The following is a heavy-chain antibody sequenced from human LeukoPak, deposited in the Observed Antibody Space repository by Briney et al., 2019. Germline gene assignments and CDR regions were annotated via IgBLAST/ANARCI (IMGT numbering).Heavy chain of an antibody. J-gene: IGHJ4*02. CDR2: FYHSGSI. CDR1: GYSLSSGPY. D-gene: IGHD1-26*01. CDR3: ARIFGIEGARTDYYFDY. Sequence: PSETLSLTCSVSGYSLSSGPYWGWIRQPPGKGLEWFGSFYHSGSIYYNPSLKSRVTISVDTSKNQFSLRLSSVTASDTAVYYCARIFGIEGARTDYYFDYWGQGALVTVSS. V-gene: IGHV4-38-2*01.